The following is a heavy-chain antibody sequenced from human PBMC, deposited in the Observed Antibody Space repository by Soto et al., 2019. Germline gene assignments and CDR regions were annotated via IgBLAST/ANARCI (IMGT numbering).Heavy chain of an antibody. D-gene: IGHD3-16*01. CDR1: GYTFTRSG. Sequence: QVQLVQSGAEVKKPGASVKVSCKASGYTFTRSGISWVRQAPGQGLEWMGWINGYNGNTNYTQKMQGRITSTTDTPTSTAYMELRSLRSDDTAVYYCARMGDVPYYYYGMDVWGQGTTVIVSS. V-gene: IGHV1-18*01. CDR2: INGYNGNT. CDR3: ARMGDVPYYYYGMDV. J-gene: IGHJ6*02.